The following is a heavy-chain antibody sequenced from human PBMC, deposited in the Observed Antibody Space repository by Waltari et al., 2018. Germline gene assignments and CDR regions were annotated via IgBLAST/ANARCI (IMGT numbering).Heavy chain of an antibody. CDR2: IRYDASDI. CDR3: AKVGVGLTTWYPFDV. V-gene: IGHV3-30*02. CDR1: DFTFSNYA. Sequence: QVHLVESGGGVVQPGGSLRLSGAASDFTFSNYALHWVRQAPGKGLEWVAFIRYDASDIYYRDSVKGRFTISRDNSKNTLFLQMSSLRPEDTAVYYCAKVGVGLTTWYPFDVWGQGTMVTVSS. D-gene: IGHD1-1*01. J-gene: IGHJ3*01.